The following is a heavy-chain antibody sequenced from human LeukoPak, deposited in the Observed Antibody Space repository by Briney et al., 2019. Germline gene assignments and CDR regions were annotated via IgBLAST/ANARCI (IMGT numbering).Heavy chain of an antibody. CDR2: ISSSSSYI. V-gene: IGHV3-21*01. Sequence: PGGSLRLSCAASGFTFSSYSMNWVRQAPGKGLEWVSSISSSSSYIYYADSVKGRFTISRDNAKNSLYLQMNSLRAEDTAVYYCAAQQGSVGYQGDYWGQGTLVTVSS. CDR3: AAQQGSVGYQGDY. D-gene: IGHD3-10*01. CDR1: GFTFSSYS. J-gene: IGHJ4*02.